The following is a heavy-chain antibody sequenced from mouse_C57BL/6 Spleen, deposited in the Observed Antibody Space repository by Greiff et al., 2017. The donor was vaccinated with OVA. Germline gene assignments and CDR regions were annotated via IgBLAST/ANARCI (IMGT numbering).Heavy chain of an antibody. CDR3: AMGGDYAIDY. CDR2: IHPSDSDT. Sequence: QVQLQQPGADLVKPGASVKVSCKASGYTFTSYWMHWVQQRPGQGLEWIGRIHPSDSDTNYTQKFTGKATLTVDNSSSTAYMQLSSLTSEDSAVYYCAMGGDYAIDYWGQGTSVTVSS. CDR1: GYTFTSYW. V-gene: IGHV1-74*01. J-gene: IGHJ4*01.